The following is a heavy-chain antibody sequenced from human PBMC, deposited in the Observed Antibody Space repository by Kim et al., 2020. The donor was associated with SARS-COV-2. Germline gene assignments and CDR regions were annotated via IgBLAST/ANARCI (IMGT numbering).Heavy chain of an antibody. D-gene: IGHD2-21*01. J-gene: IGHJ4*02. CDR2: ISYSGTT. CDR1: GGSVSSGGYH. CDR3: AREVISSVLDF. Sequence: SETLSLTCTVSGGSVSSGGYHWSWIRQLPGKGLEWIGYISYSGTTYHSPSLKSRITISRDTSKNQFSLKLSSVTAADTAVYYCAREVISSVLDFWGRGTL. V-gene: IGHV4-31*03.